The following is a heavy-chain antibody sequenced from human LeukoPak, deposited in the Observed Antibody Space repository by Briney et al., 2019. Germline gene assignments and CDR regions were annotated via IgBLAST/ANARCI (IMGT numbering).Heavy chain of an antibody. V-gene: IGHV5-51*01. CDR1: GSRFTRYW. CDR2: IYPGDSDT. Sequence: PGGSLQISCKGSGSRFTRYWIGGVRQVPGKGLEWMGIIYPGDSDTRYSPSFQGQVTISADKSISTAYLQWSSLKASDTAMYYCAMTYDFYNLGGIEPDYWGQGTLVTVSS. CDR3: AMTYDFYNLGGIEPDY. D-gene: IGHD3-3*01. J-gene: IGHJ4*02.